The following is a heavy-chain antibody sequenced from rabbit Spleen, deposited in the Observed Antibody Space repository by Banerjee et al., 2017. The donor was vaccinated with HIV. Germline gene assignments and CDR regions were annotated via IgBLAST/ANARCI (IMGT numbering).Heavy chain of an antibody. Sequence: EQLEESGGGLVKPEGSLTLTCKASGVSFSDKDVMCWVRQAPGTGLEWIACINTVTGKSVSASWAKGRFSMSRTSSTTVTLQMPSLTAADTATYFCARDSVAVIGWNFNLGGPGTLVPVS. D-gene: IGHD1-1*01. CDR3: ARDSVAVIGWNFNL. J-gene: IGHJ4*01. V-gene: IGHV1S45*01. CDR1: GVSFSDKDV. CDR2: INTVTGKS.